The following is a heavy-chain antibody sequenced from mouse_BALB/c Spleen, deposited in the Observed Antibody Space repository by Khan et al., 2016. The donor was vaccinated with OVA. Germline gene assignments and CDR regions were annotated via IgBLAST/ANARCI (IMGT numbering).Heavy chain of an antibody. CDR2: VSTGGSYT. CDR3: TRLAYYYDSEGFAY. Sequence: EVQLQESGGDLVKPGGSLKLSCAASGFTFSTYGMSWVRQTPDKRLEWVATVSTGGSYTYYPDSVKGRFTISRDNAKNTLYLQMSGLKSEVTAMFYWTRLAYYYDSEGFAYWGQGTLVTVSA. V-gene: IGHV5-6*01. D-gene: IGHD1-1*01. CDR1: GFTFSTYG. J-gene: IGHJ3*01.